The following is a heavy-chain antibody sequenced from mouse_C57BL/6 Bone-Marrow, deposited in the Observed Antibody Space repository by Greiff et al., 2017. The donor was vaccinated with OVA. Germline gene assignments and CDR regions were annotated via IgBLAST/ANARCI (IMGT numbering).Heavy chain of an antibody. Sequence: VQLKESGPGLVAPSQSLSITCTVSGFSLTSYGVHWVRQPPGKGLEWLVVIWSDGSTTYNSALKSRLSISKDNSKSQVFLKMNSLQTDDTAMYYCARHDGNYGHWYFDVWGTGTTVTVSS. J-gene: IGHJ1*03. CDR1: GFSLTSYG. V-gene: IGHV2-6-1*01. CDR2: IWSDGST. D-gene: IGHD2-1*01. CDR3: ARHDGNYGHWYFDV.